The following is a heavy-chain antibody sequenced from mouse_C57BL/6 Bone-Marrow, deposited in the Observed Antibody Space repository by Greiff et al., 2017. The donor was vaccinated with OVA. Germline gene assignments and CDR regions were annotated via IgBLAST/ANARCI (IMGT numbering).Heavy chain of an antibody. CDR2: IYPRSGNT. CDR3: AREDGYYYFDD. CDR1: GYTFTSYG. V-gene: IGHV1-81*01. J-gene: IGHJ2*01. D-gene: IGHD2-3*01. Sequence: VQLQQSGAELARPGASVKLSCKASGYTFTSYGISWVKQRTGQGLEWIGEIYPRSGNTYYNEKFKGKATLTADKSSRTAYMELRSLTSEDSAVYFCAREDGYYYFDDWGQGTTLTVSS.